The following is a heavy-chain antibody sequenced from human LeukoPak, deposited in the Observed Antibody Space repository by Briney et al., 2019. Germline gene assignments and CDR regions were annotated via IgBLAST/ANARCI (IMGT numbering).Heavy chain of an antibody. J-gene: IGHJ5*02. Sequence: GASVKVSCKASGYTFTGYYMHWVRQAPGQGLEWMGWINPNSGGTNYAQKFQGRVTMTRDTSISTAYMELSRLRSDDTAVYYCAREGIYCSGGSCLNWFDPWGQGTLVTVSS. CDR3: AREGIYCSGGSCLNWFDP. CDR1: GYTFTGYY. D-gene: IGHD2-15*01. V-gene: IGHV1-2*02. CDR2: INPNSGGT.